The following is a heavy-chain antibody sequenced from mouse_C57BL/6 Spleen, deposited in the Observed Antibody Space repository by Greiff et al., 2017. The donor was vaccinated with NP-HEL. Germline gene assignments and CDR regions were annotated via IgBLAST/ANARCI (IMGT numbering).Heavy chain of an antibody. Sequence: EVQLQESGGGLVKPGGSLKLSCAASGFTFSSYAMSWVRQTPEKRLEWVATISDGGSYTYYPDNVKGRFTISRDNAKNNLYLQMSHLKSEDTAMYYCAREGGYSVMDYWGQGTSVTVSS. J-gene: IGHJ4*01. V-gene: IGHV5-4*01. D-gene: IGHD2-3*01. CDR2: ISDGGSYT. CDR1: GFTFSSYA. CDR3: AREGGYSVMDY.